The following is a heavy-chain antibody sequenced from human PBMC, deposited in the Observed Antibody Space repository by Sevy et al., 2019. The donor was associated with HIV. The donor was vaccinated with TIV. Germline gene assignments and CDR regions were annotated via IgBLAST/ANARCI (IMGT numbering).Heavy chain of an antibody. J-gene: IGHJ3*02. CDR1: GFTVSNNY. Sequence: GGSLRLSCAASGFTVSNNYMSWVRQAPGKGLEWVSVINSGGSKNYADSVKGRFTISRDNSMNTVYLQMNSLRAEDTAVYYCARTYGSGSYGFDIWGRGTMGTVSS. CDR2: INSGGSK. D-gene: IGHD3-10*01. CDR3: ARTYGSGSYGFDI. V-gene: IGHV3-53*01.